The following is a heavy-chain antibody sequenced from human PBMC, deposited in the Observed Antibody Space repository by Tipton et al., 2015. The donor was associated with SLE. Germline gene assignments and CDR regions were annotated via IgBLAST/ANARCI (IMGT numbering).Heavy chain of an antibody. D-gene: IGHD3-10*01. Sequence: LRLSCTVSGGSISSSSYYWGWIRQPPGKGLEWIGSIYYSGSTYYNPSLKSRVTISVDTSKNQFSLKLSSVTAADTAVYYCARELWFGTPGAFDIWGQGTMVPVSS. V-gene: IGHV4-39*01. CDR2: IYYSGST. J-gene: IGHJ3*02. CDR3: ARELWFGTPGAFDI. CDR1: GGSISSSSYY.